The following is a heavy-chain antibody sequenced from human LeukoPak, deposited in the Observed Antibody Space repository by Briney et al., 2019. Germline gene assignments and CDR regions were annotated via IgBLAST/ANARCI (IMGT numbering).Heavy chain of an antibody. D-gene: IGHD3-10*01. Sequence: ASETLSLTCAVSGGSISSGGYSCSWIGQPPGKGLEWIGYIYHSGSTYYNPSLKSRVAISVDRSKNQFSLKLSSVTAADTAVYYCARGRYYGSGSYYNNPRGYYFDYWGQGTLLTVSS. V-gene: IGHV4-30-2*01. J-gene: IGHJ4*02. CDR2: IYHSGST. CDR1: GGSISSGGYS. CDR3: ARGRYYGSGSYYNNPRGYYFDY.